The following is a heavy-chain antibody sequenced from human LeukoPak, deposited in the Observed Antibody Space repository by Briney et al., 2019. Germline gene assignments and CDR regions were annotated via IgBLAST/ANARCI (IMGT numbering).Heavy chain of an antibody. CDR1: GGSISRSSYY. V-gene: IGHV4-39*01. J-gene: IGHJ2*01. CDR2: IYYSGST. D-gene: IGHD4-17*01. CDR3: ARYTVTTARHRYFDP. Sequence: PSETLSLTCTVSGGSISRSSYYWGWIRQPPGKGLEWIGSIYYSGSTYYNPSLKSRVTISVDTSKNQFSLKLSSVTTADTAVYYCARYTVTTARHRYFDPWGRGTLVTVSS.